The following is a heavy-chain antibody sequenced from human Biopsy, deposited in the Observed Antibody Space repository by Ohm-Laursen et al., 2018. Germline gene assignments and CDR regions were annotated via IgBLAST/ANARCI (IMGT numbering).Heavy chain of an antibody. V-gene: IGHV1-69*06. Sequence: SVKVSCKAPAGTFSNYGVNWVRQAPGQGLEWLGGNIPILGTGNYAQKFQDRVTVAADTSSSTATMELRSLRSDDPAVYYCATKLTGYFHHWGQGTLVIVSS. D-gene: IGHD3-9*01. J-gene: IGHJ1*01. CDR3: ATKLTGYFHH. CDR1: AGTFSNYG. CDR2: NIPILGTG.